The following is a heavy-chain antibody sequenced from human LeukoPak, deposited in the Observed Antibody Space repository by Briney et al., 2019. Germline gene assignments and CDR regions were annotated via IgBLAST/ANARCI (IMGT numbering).Heavy chain of an antibody. Sequence: KSGGSLRLSCAASGFTFSDYYMSWIRQAPGKGLEWVSPTVSRGTTQYADSVKGRFTVSRDTSKNTLYLQMNSLRADDTAVYYCAKCSTSAYTTGWCNWIDPWGQGTLVTVSS. CDR3: AKCSTSAYTTGWCNWIDP. D-gene: IGHD6-19*01. CDR2: TVSRGTT. V-gene: IGHV3-69-1*01. J-gene: IGHJ5*02. CDR1: GFTFSDYY.